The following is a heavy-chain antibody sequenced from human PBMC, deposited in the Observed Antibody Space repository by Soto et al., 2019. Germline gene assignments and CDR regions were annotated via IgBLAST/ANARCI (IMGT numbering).Heavy chain of an antibody. Sequence: GGSFRLSFSASGFTFSSYAMSWVRQAPGKGLEWVSSINGRGYSVFYADSVRGRFAISRDNSKSTVYLEMNRLRVEDTALYFCAIDRAMMSYFDPWGQGTQVTVSS. D-gene: IGHD3-22*01. CDR3: AIDRAMMSYFDP. V-gene: IGHV3-23*01. J-gene: IGHJ5*02. CDR1: GFTFSSYA. CDR2: INGRGYSV.